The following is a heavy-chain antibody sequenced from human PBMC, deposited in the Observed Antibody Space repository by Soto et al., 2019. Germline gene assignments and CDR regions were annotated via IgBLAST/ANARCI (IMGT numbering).Heavy chain of an antibody. CDR3: ARVPPTRGRKFLGK. CDR1: GYTFTSYD. Sequence: ASVKVSCKASGYTFTSYDINWVRRATGQGLEWMGWMNPNSGNTGYAQKFQGRVTMTRNTSISTAYMELSSLRSEDTAVYYCARVPPTRGRKFLGKWGQGALVTVSS. D-gene: IGHD3-3*01. V-gene: IGHV1-8*01. J-gene: IGHJ4*02. CDR2: MNPNSGNT.